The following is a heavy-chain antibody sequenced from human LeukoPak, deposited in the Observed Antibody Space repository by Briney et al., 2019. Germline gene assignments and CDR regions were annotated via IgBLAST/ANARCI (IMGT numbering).Heavy chain of an antibody. D-gene: IGHD5-12*01. V-gene: IGHV4-59*11. CDR2: TDHSGST. CDR1: GGSITSHY. J-gene: IGHJ4*02. Sequence: SETLSLTCTVSGGSITSHYWSWIRQPPGKGLEWIGYTDHSGSTNYNPSLTSRVTISVDTSKNQFSLKLTYVTAADTAVYYCARDPSGYDYYFDYWGQGSLVTVSS. CDR3: ARDPSGYDYYFDY.